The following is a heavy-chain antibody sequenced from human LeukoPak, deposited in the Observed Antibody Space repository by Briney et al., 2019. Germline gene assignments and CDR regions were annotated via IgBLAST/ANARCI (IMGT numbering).Heavy chain of an antibody. D-gene: IGHD6-19*01. CDR2: IKQDGSEK. V-gene: IGHV3-7*04. Sequence: GGTLRLSCAASGFTFGIYWMSWVRQAPGKGLQRMANIKQDGSEKFYVDSVKGRFTLSRDNAKNSLFLQMNSLRAEDTAVYYCARDYYGSGWYGDYWGQGTLVTVSS. J-gene: IGHJ4*02. CDR1: GFTFGIYW. CDR3: ARDYYGSGWYGDY.